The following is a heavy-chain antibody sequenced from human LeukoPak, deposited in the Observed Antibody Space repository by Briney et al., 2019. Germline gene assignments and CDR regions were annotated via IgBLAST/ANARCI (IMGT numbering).Heavy chain of an antibody. Sequence: ASVKVSCKVSGYTLTELSMHWVRQAPGKGLEWMGGFDPEDGETIYAQKFQGRVTMTEDTSTDTAYMELSSLRSEDTAVYYCATEASYAPWFDPWGQGTLVTVSS. CDR1: GYTLTELS. CDR3: ATEASYAPWFDP. V-gene: IGHV1-24*01. D-gene: IGHD4-17*01. CDR2: FDPEDGET. J-gene: IGHJ5*02.